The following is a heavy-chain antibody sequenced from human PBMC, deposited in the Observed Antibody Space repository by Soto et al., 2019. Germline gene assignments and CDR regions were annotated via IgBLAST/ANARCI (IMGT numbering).Heavy chain of an antibody. J-gene: IGHJ6*03. V-gene: IGHV4-59*08. CDR1: GGSISSYY. CDR3: ARQDGYYYYIDV. Sequence: SETLSVTCTVSGGSISSYYWSWIRQPPGKGLEWIGYIFYTGSTNYNPSLKSRVLISVDTSKNQFSLKLRSVTAADTAVYYCARQDGYYYYIDVWGKGTTVTVSS. CDR2: IFYTGST.